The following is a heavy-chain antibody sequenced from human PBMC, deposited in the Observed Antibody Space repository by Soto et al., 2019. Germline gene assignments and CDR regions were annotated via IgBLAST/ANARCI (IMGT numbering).Heavy chain of an antibody. Sequence: EVQLVESGGGLVQPGGSLRLSCAASGFTFSSYWMHWVRRAPGKGLVWVSRINRDGSSTSYADSVQGRFTISRDSAKNTLYLQMNSLTAEYTAVYYCAREGEYSSAIDYWGQGTLVTVSS. J-gene: IGHJ4*02. CDR3: AREGEYSSAIDY. CDR1: GFTFSSYW. D-gene: IGHD6-19*01. CDR2: INRDGSST. V-gene: IGHV3-74*01.